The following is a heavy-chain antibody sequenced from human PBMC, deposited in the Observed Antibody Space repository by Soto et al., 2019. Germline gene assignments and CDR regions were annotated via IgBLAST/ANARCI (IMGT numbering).Heavy chain of an antibody. V-gene: IGHV1-3*01. Sequence: GASVKVSCKASGYTFTSYAMHWVRQAPGQRLEWMGWINAGNGNTKYSQKFQGRVTITRDTSASTAHMELSSLRSEDTAMYYCARSTRFLEWLSGFDYWRQGTLVTVSS. J-gene: IGHJ4*02. CDR3: ARSTRFLEWLSGFDY. CDR2: INAGNGNT. CDR1: GYTFTSYA. D-gene: IGHD3-3*01.